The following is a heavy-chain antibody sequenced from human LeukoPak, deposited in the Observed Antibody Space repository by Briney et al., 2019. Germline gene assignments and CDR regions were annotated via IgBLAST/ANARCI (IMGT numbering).Heavy chain of an antibody. D-gene: IGHD5-24*01. CDR3: ATTSVRDGFNFDY. CDR1: GGTFITYG. J-gene: IGHJ4*02. V-gene: IGHV1-69*05. Sequence: SVKVSCKASGGTFITYGINWVRQAPGQGLEWMGGIVPMFGIANYAQKFEGRVSITTDESSTTAYMELSSLRSEDTAFYYCATTSVRDGFNFDYWGQGTLVPVSS. CDR2: IVPMFGIA.